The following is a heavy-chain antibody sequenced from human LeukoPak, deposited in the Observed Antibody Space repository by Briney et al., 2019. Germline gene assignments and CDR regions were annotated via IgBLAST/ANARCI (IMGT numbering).Heavy chain of an antibody. Sequence: SGTLSLTCTVSGGSISSGTYYWAWIRQPPGKGPEWIGTIHYSGDTYYNPSLKSRVTISVDPPKKQFFLNLSSVTAPDTSLYYCARLGGYYDPPGYWGQGTLVTVSS. CDR3: ARLGGYYDPPGY. CDR2: IHYSGDT. J-gene: IGHJ4*02. V-gene: IGHV4-39*01. D-gene: IGHD3-22*01. CDR1: GGSISSGTYY.